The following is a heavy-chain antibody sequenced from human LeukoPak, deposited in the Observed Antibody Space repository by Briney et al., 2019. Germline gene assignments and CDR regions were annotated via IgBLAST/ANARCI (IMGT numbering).Heavy chain of an antibody. D-gene: IGHD4-23*01. CDR1: GGSFSGYY. Sequence: SSETLSLTCAVYGGSFSGYYWSWIRQPPGKGLEWIGEINHSGSTNYNPSLKSRVTISVDTSKNQFSLKLSSVTAADTAVYYCARGGDYGGNDDFDYRGQGTLGTVS. J-gene: IGHJ4*02. CDR2: INHSGST. CDR3: ARGGDYGGNDDFDY. V-gene: IGHV4-34*01.